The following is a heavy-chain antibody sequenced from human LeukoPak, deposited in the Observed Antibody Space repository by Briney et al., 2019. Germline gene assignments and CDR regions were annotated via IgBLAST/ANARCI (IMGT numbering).Heavy chain of an antibody. V-gene: IGHV3-23*01. D-gene: IGHD4-23*01. Sequence: GGSLRLSCAASGFTFSSYSMNWVRQAPGKGLEWVSSMSGPGDNTFYADSVKGRFTISRDNSKNMLFLQMSSLRAEDTAVYYCAQTHGGSPPRWFLHWGQGALVTVSS. CDR3: AQTHGGSPPRWFLH. CDR1: GFTFSSYS. J-gene: IGHJ4*02. CDR2: MSGPGDNT.